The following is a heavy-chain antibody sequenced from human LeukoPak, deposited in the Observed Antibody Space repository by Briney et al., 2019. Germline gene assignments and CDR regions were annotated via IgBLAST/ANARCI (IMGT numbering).Heavy chain of an antibody. CDR1: GFTFSSYG. J-gene: IGHJ6*02. CDR2: ISYDGSNK. Sequence: GRSLRLSCAASGFTFSSYGVHWVRQAPGKGLEWVAVISYDGSNKYYADSVKGRFTISRDNSKNTLYLQMNSLRAEDTAVYYCAKGGGYCSGGSCYPGGGAGSNYYGMDVWGQGTTVTVSS. V-gene: IGHV3-30*18. CDR3: AKGGGYCSGGSCYPGGGAGSNYYGMDV. D-gene: IGHD2-15*01.